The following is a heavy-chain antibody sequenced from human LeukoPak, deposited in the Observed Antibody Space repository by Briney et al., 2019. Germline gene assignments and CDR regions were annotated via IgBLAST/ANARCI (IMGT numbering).Heavy chain of an antibody. CDR3: ARGYDFWSGYYVLDY. CDR1: GYTFTGYY. D-gene: IGHD3-3*01. CDR2: INPNSGGT. J-gene: IGHJ4*02. V-gene: IGHV1-2*02. Sequence: ASVKASCKASGYTFTGYYMHWVRQAPGQGLEWMGWINPNSGGTNYAQKFQGRVTITADKSTSTAYMELSSLRSEDTAVYYCARGYDFWSGYYVLDYWGQGTLVTVSS.